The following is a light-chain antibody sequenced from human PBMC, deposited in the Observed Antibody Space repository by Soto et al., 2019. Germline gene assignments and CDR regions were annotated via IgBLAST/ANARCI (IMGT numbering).Light chain of an antibody. CDR3: NQYGSSSWT. CDR2: GAS. V-gene: IGKV3-20*01. CDR1: QSVSSSY. Sequence: EIVLTQSPGTLSLSPGERATVSRRDSQSVSSSYLAWYQQKPGQAPRLLIYGASSRATGISDRFSGSGSGTDFTLTISRLETEDFAVYYCNQYGSSSWTFGQGTKVDIK. J-gene: IGKJ1*01.